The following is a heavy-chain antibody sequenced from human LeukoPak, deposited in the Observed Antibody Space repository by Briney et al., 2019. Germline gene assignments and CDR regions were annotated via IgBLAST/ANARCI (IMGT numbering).Heavy chain of an antibody. D-gene: IGHD3-22*01. CDR3: AKDILSGYLALDAFDI. J-gene: IGHJ3*02. CDR2: ISSSSSYI. V-gene: IGHV3-21*04. CDR1: GFTFSSYS. Sequence: GGSLRLSCAASGFTFSSYSMNWVRQAPGKGLEWVSSISSSSSYIYYADSVKGRFTISRDNAKNSLYLQMNSLRAEDTAVYYCAKDILSGYLALDAFDIWGQGTMVTVSS.